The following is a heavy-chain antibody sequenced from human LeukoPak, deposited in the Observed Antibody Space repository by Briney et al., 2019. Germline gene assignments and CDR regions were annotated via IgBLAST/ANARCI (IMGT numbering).Heavy chain of an antibody. Sequence: GGSLRLSCAASGFIFSRYVMSWVRQAPGKGLEWVSAISGSGGSTYYADSVKGRFTISRDNTKSSLYLQMNSLRVEDMAVYYCARGYCGGDCYGDWGQGTLVTVSS. CDR1: GFIFSRYV. CDR2: ISGSGGST. D-gene: IGHD2-21*02. CDR3: ARGYCGGDCYGD. V-gene: IGHV3-23*01. J-gene: IGHJ1*01.